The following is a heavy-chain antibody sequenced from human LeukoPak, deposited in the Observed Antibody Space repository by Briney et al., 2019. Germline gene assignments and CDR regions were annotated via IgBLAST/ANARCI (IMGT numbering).Heavy chain of an antibody. V-gene: IGHV3-11*01. CDR1: GFTFRNYY. CDR2: ISAGGDTI. CDR3: ARDKDDDRGRTTFDF. Sequence: GGSLRLSCAASGFTFRNYYMSWLSHAPGKGLEWISYISAGGDTIYYADSVKGRLTISRDNTKNLLFLKMASLRAEDTAVYYCARDKDDDRGRTTFDFWGQGTLVTVSS. D-gene: IGHD1-1*01. J-gene: IGHJ4*02.